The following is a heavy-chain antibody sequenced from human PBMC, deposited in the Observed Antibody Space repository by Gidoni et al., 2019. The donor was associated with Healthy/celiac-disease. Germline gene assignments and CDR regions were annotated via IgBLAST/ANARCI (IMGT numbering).Heavy chain of an antibody. CDR2: ISSSSSYI. J-gene: IGHJ4*02. D-gene: IGHD2-21*02. Sequence: EVQLVESGGGLVKPGGSLRLSCAASGFTFSSYSMNWVRQAPGKGLEWVSSISSSSSYIYYADSVKGRFTISRDNAKNSLYLQMNSLRAEDTAVYYCARGAWAYCGGDCYSDYFDYWGQGTLVTVSS. V-gene: IGHV3-21*01. CDR1: GFTFSSYS. CDR3: ARGAWAYCGGDCYSDYFDY.